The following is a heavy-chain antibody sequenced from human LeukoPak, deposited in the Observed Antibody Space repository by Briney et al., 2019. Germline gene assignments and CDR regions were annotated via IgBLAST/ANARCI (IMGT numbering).Heavy chain of an antibody. V-gene: IGHV3-30*18. Sequence: PGRSLRLSCEASGFTFGFYGMQWVRQAPGKGLEWVAVISYDGSNKYYADSVKGRFTISRDNSKNALYLQMSSLRAEDTAVYYCANNPSRDDAFDIWGQGTMVTVPS. CDR1: GFTFGFYG. D-gene: IGHD1-14*01. J-gene: IGHJ3*02. CDR3: ANNPSRDDAFDI. CDR2: ISYDGSNK.